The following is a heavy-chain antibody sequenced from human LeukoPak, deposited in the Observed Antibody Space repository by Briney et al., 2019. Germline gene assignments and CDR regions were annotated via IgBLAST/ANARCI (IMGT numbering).Heavy chain of an antibody. CDR3: VRNLGAAADY. Sequence: SETLSLTCTVSGGSISSGSYYWSWIRQPAGKGLEWIGRIYTSGSTNYNPSLKSRVTISVDTSKNQFSLKLSSVTAADTAVYYCVRNLGAAADYWGQGTLVTVSS. CDR2: IYTSGST. V-gene: IGHV4-61*02. CDR1: GGSISSGSYY. J-gene: IGHJ4*02. D-gene: IGHD6-13*01.